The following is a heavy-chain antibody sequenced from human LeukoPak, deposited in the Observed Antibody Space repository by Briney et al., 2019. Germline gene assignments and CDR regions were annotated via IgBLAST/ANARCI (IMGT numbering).Heavy chain of an antibody. CDR2: ISGSGDTT. D-gene: IGHD3-10*01. J-gene: IGHJ4*02. V-gene: IGHV3-23*01. CDR3: AKDIDLDYYYGSGSYPFDY. Sequence: GGSLRLSCAASGFTFSSYAMSWVRQAPGKGLEWVSAISGSGDTTYYAASVKGRFTISRDNSENTLYLQMNSLRAEDTAVYYCAKDIDLDYYYGSGSYPFDYWGQGTLVTVSS. CDR1: GFTFSSYA.